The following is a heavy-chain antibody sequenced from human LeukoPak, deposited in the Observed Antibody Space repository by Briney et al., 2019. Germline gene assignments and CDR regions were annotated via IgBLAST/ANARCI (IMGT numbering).Heavy chain of an antibody. CDR1: GLTFSNYA. Sequence: GGSLRLSCAASGLTFSNYAMSWVRQAPGKGLEWVSAISGSGGSTSYAHSVKGRFTISRDSSKNTLYLQMNSLKPDDTALYYLSTYNVWGQGALVTVSS. J-gene: IGHJ4*02. D-gene: IGHD3-10*01. CDR3: STYNV. V-gene: IGHV3-23*01. CDR2: ISGSGGST.